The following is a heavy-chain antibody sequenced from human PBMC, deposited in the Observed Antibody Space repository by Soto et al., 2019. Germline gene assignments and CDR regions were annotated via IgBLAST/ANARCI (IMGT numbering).Heavy chain of an antibody. CDR3: ARDWGIAARLFYGMYV. J-gene: IGHJ6*02. CDR1: GYTFTSYY. D-gene: IGHD6-6*01. Sequence: ASVKVSCKASGYTFTSYYMHWVRQAPGQGLEWMGIINPSGGSTSYAQKFQGRVTMTRDTSTSTVYMELSSLRSEDTAVYYCARDWGIAARLFYGMYVWHQGTTVTVSS. V-gene: IGHV1-46*01. CDR2: INPSGGST.